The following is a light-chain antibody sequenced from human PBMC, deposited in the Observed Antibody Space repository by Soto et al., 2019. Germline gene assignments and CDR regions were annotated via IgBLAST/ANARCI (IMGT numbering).Light chain of an antibody. CDR1: QNVATN. V-gene: IGKV3-15*01. CDR3: HQASSGLRT. J-gene: IGKJ4*02. Sequence: IVMTQSPVTLSLSPGDRATLSCRASQNVATNVAWYQQKPGQAPRLLIYGASIRATGVPARFSGSGSGTEFTLIIDSLQSEYFVVFYRHQASSGLRTFGRGTRVEIK. CDR2: GAS.